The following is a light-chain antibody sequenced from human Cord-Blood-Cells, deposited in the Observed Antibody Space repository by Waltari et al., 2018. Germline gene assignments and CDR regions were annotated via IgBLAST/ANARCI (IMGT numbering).Light chain of an antibody. V-gene: IGLV2-23*01. J-gene: IGLJ3*02. CDR1: SSDVGSYNL. Sequence: QSALTQPASVSGSPGQSITISCTGTSSDVGSYNLVSWYQQHSAKAPKLMIYEGSKRPSGVSNRFSGSTSGKTASLTISGLQAEDEADYYCCSYAGSSTWVFGGGTKLTVL. CDR3: CSYAGSSTWV. CDR2: EGS.